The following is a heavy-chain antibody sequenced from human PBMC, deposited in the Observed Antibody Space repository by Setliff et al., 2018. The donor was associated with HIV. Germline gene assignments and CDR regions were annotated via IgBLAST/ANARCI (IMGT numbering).Heavy chain of an antibody. V-gene: IGHV4-39*02. CDR2: IYQSGST. CDR3: ARGDGSLAARPSRYSFYYMDV. CDR1: GASISDSNSY. D-gene: IGHD6-6*01. Sequence: SETLSLTCAVDGASISDSNSYWGWIRQPPGKRLEWLGSIYQSGSTSDNPSLSSRLTISVDTSKNQVSLRLSSVTAADTGVYYCARGDGSLAARPSRYSFYYMDVWGKGTTVTVSS. J-gene: IGHJ6*03.